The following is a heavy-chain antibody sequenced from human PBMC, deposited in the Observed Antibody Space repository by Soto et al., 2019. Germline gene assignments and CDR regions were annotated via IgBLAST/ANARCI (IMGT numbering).Heavy chain of an antibody. D-gene: IGHD4-17*01. CDR1: GYPFTDFA. J-gene: IGHJ3*01. CDR2: ISPYNGNT. V-gene: IGHV1-18*01. Sequence: ASVKVSCTASGYPFTDFAISWVRQAPGQGLEWMGWISPYNGNTNYAQKLQGRVSMTADASTGTAYVEVRSLKSNDTATYFCARDGDYGDSRLHDSFDVWGQGTMVTVSS. CDR3: ARDGDYGDSRLHDSFDV.